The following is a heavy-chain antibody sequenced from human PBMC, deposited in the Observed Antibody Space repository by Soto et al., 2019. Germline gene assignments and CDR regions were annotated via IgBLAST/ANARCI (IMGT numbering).Heavy chain of an antibody. J-gene: IGHJ6*02. Sequence: QITLKESGPTLVKPTQTRTLTCTFSGFSVSTSGVGVAWIRQPPGKALEWLALIYWDDDKRYSPFLQSRVTITKDTSKNQVVLTTTNMDPVDTATYYCAHKGGRGAGMDVWGQGTTVTVSS. CDR1: GFSVSTSGVG. V-gene: IGHV2-5*02. D-gene: IGHD2-15*01. CDR3: AHKGGRGAGMDV. CDR2: IYWDDDK.